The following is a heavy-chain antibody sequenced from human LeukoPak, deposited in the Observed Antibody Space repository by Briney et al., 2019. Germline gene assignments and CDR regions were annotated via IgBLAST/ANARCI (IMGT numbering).Heavy chain of an antibody. Sequence: PGESLRLSCVASGFTFSSYSMNWVRQAPGKGLEWVSAISSRSNFIYYADSVKGRFTISRDNAKNSLYVQMNSLRAEDTAVYYCARIVAAAPYGMDVWGQGTTVTVSS. CDR2: ISSRSNFI. V-gene: IGHV3-21*01. D-gene: IGHD6-25*01. CDR1: GFTFSSYS. J-gene: IGHJ6*02. CDR3: ARIVAAAPYGMDV.